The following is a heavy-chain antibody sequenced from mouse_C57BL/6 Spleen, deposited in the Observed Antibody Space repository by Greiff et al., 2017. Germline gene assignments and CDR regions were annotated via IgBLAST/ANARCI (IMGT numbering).Heavy chain of an antibody. CDR3: ADDGYYVGFAY. CDR1: GYAFSSSW. Sequence: VKLMESGPELVKPGASVKISCKASGYAFSSSWMNWVKQRPGKGLEWIGRIYPGDGDTNYNGKFKGKATLTADKSSSTAYMQLSSLTSEDSAVYFCADDGYYVGFAYWGQGTLVTVSA. CDR2: IYPGDGDT. J-gene: IGHJ3*01. D-gene: IGHD2-3*01. V-gene: IGHV1-82*01.